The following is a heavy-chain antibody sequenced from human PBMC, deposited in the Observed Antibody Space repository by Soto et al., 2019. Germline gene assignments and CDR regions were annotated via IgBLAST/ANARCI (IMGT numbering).Heavy chain of an antibody. J-gene: IGHJ3*02. CDR2: IHPGDSDT. CDR3: VRQVFDSSSLVPNTLDS. V-gene: IGHV5-51*01. CDR1: GYSFSNYW. D-gene: IGHD6-6*01. Sequence: GESLKISCKGFGYSFSNYWTGWVRRMPGKGLEWMGMIHPGDSDTRESPSFQGQVTISSYKFISTAYLQWSSLKASDTAMYYCVRQVFDSSSLVPNTLDSSDQVTMVTFSS.